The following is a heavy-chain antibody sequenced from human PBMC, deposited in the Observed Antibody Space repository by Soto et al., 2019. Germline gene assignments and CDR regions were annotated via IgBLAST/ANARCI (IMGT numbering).Heavy chain of an antibody. D-gene: IGHD3-10*01. Sequence: SETLSLTCTVSGGSVSSGSYYWSWIRQPPGKGLEWIGYIYYSGSTNYNPSLKSRVTISVDTSKNQFSLKLSSVTAADTAVYYCARGQGWFGSYGMDVWGQGTTVTV. J-gene: IGHJ6*02. CDR1: GGSVSSGSYY. V-gene: IGHV4-61*01. CDR3: ARGQGWFGSYGMDV. CDR2: IYYSGST.